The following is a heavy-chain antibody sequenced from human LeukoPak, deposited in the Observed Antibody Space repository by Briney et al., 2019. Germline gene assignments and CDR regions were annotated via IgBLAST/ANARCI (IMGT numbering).Heavy chain of an antibody. V-gene: IGHV1-24*01. Sequence: GASVKVSCKVSGYTLTELSMHWVRQAPGKGLEWMGGFDPEDGETIYAQKFQGRVTMTEDTSTDTAYMELSSLRSEDTAVYYCATDRPCSTPRDYYYMDVWGKGTTVTVSS. D-gene: IGHD2-2*01. J-gene: IGHJ6*03. CDR1: GYTLTELS. CDR3: ATDRPCSTPRDYYYMDV. CDR2: FDPEDGET.